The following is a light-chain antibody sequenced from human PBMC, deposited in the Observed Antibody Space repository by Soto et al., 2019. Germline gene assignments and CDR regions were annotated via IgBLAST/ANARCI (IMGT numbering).Light chain of an antibody. Sequence: DLQMTPSPSTLSASVGDRVTITCRASQSINSWLAWYQQKPGKAPKLLIYGASSLESGVPPKLRGSGSVTEFTLTIDSLKPDDFATYYCQQYISSSPTVGQGTKLEIK. CDR1: QSINSW. CDR2: GAS. J-gene: IGKJ2*01. V-gene: IGKV1-5*01. CDR3: QQYISSSPT.